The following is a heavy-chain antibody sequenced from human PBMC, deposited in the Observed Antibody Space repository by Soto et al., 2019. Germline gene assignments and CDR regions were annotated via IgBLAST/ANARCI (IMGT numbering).Heavy chain of an antibody. J-gene: IGHJ4*02. D-gene: IGHD3-10*01. CDR3: AKDFQFNYYGSGSPIDFDY. CDR1: GFTFSSYG. Sequence: GGSLRLSCAASGFTFSSYGMHWVRQAPGKGLEWVAVISYDGSNKYYADSVKGRFTISRDNSKNTLYLQMNSLRAEDTAVYYCAKDFQFNYYGSGSPIDFDYWGQGTLVTVSS. V-gene: IGHV3-30*18. CDR2: ISYDGSNK.